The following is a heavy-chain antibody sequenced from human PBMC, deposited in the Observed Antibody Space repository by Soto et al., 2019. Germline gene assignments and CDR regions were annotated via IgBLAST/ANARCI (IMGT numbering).Heavy chain of an antibody. J-gene: IGHJ5*02. CDR2: IYYSGST. V-gene: IGHV4-30-4*01. CDR1: GGSISSGDYY. D-gene: IGHD3-10*01. Sequence: SETQSLICTVSGGSISSGDYYWSWIRQTPGKGLEWIGYIYYSGSTYYNPSLKSRVTISVDTSKNKFSLKLSSVTAADTAVYYCASCRRGSIIIAKGWFDPWVHVTLFTVSS. CDR3: ASCRRGSIIIAKGWFDP.